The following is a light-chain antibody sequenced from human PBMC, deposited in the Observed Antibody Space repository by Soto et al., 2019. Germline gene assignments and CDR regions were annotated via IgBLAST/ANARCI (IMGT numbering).Light chain of an antibody. CDR2: AAS. CDR3: QQSYSTPRT. Sequence: DIVMTQSPDSLAVSLGERATVNCKSSQSVWYTSSNRNFLAWYQQKPGKAPKLLIYAASSLQSGVPSRFSGSGSGTDFTLTISSLQPEDFATYYCQQSYSTPRTFGQGTKVDI. V-gene: IGKV1-39*01. J-gene: IGKJ1*01. CDR1: QSVWYTSSNRNF.